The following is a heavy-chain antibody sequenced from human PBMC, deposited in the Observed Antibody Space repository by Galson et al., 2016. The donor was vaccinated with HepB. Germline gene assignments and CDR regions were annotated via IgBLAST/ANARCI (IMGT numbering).Heavy chain of an antibody. J-gene: IGHJ4*02. CDR3: ARQRLRWFSYLDS. CDR1: GFTFNSYG. D-gene: IGHD4-23*01. Sequence: ASGFTFNSYGMHWVRQSPGKGLACVALIWYDGSKISYADSVKGRFTISRDDPKNTLYLQMNNLKPEDTGIYYCARQRLRWFSYLDSWGQGALVTVSS. CDR2: IWYDGSKI. V-gene: IGHV3-33*01.